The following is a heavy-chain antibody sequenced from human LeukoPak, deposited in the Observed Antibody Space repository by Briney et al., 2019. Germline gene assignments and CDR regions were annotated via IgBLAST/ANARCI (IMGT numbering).Heavy chain of an antibody. D-gene: IGHD1-14*01. V-gene: IGHV4-34*01. Sequence: SETLSLTCAVYGGSFSGYYWSWIRQPPGKGLEWIGEINHSGSTNYNPSLRSRVTISVDTSKNQFSLKLSSVTAADTAVYYCARGPALLDYWGQGTLVTVSP. CDR3: ARGPALLDY. CDR2: INHSGST. CDR1: GGSFSGYY. J-gene: IGHJ4*02.